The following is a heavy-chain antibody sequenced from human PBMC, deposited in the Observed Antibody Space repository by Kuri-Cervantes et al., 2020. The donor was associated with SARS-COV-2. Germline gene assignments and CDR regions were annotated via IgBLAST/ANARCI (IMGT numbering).Heavy chain of an antibody. CDR1: RFSFRRYK. Sequence: GESLKISCAASRFSFRRYKMRWVRQAPGKGLEWVAFIRYDGSNKYYADSVKGRFTISRDNAKNSLYLQMSSLRAEDTAVYYCARDLRLGKSLDYWGQGTLVTVSS. J-gene: IGHJ4*02. V-gene: IGHV3-30*02. CDR2: IRYDGSNK. CDR3: ARDLRLGKSLDY. D-gene: IGHD7-27*01.